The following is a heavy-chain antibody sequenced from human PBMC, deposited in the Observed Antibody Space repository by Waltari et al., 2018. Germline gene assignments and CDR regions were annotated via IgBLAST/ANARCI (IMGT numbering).Heavy chain of an antibody. CDR3: ARDWSIAARRGDY. CDR1: GFHFSSHG. Sequence: QVQLVESGGGVVQPGRSLRLSCAGSGFHFSSHGTHGVRQAPGKGLELVAVIWYDGSNKYYADSVKGRFTISRDNSKNTLYLQMNSLRAEDTAVYYCARDWSIAARRGDYWGQGTLVTVSS. V-gene: IGHV3-33*01. CDR2: IWYDGSNK. J-gene: IGHJ4*02. D-gene: IGHD6-6*01.